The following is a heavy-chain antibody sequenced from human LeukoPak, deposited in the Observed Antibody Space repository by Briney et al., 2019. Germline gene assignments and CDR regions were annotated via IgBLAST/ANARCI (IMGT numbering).Heavy chain of an antibody. V-gene: IGHV1-58*01. J-gene: IGHJ6*03. D-gene: IGHD6-25*01. CDR1: GFTFTSSA. CDR3: AADYPRLYYYYMDV. Sequence: SVTVSCKASGFTFTSSAVQWVRQARGQRLEWIGWIVVGSGNTNYAQKFQERVTITRDMSTSTAYMELSSLRSEDTAVYYCAADYPRLYYYYMDVWGKGTTVTVSS. CDR2: IVVGSGNT.